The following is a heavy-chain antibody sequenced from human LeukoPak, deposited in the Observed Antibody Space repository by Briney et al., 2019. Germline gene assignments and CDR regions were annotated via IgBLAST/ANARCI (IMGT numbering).Heavy chain of an antibody. D-gene: IGHD3-16*01. CDR2: IYYSGST. Sequence: SETLSLTCTVSGGSISSGDYYWSWIRQPPGKGLEWIGYIYYSGSTYYNPSLKSRVTISVDTSKNQFSLKLSSVTAADTAVYYCARDWRGGKDAFDIWGQGTMVTVSS. V-gene: IGHV4-31*03. CDR3: ARDWRGGKDAFDI. J-gene: IGHJ3*02. CDR1: GGSISSGDYY.